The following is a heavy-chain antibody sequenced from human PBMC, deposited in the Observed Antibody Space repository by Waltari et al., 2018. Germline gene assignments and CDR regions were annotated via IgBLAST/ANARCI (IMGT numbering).Heavy chain of an antibody. J-gene: IGHJ4*02. D-gene: IGHD6-19*01. CDR2: INPNRGGT. CDR1: GYTFTGYY. CDR3: ARADSSGWYGSY. Sequence: QVQLVQSGAEVKKPGASVKVSCKASGYTFTGYYMHWVRQAPGQGLEWSGGINPNRGGTNYAQKFQGRVTMTRDTSISTAYMELSRLRSDDTAVYYCARADSSGWYGSYWGQGTLVTVSS. V-gene: IGHV1-2*02.